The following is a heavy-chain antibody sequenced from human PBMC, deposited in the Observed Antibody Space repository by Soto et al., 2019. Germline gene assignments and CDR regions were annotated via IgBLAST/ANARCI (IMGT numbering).Heavy chain of an antibody. D-gene: IGHD3-10*01. CDR2: ISSSGSTI. V-gene: IGHV3-48*03. Sequence: EVQLVESGGDLVQPGGSLRLSCAASGFTFSSYEMNWVRQAPGKGLEWVSFISSSGSTIYYADSVKGRFTISRDNAKNSLYRQINSLRAEDTAVDYCVYGYYFDYWGQGTLVTVSS. J-gene: IGHJ4*02. CDR1: GFTFSSYE. CDR3: VYGYYFDY.